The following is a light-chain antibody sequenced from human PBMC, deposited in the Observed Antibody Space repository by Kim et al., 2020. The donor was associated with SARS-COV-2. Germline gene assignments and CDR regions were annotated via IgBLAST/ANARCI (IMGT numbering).Light chain of an antibody. Sequence: QSALTQPASVSGSPGQSITISCNRTSSDVGSYNLVSWYQQHPGKAPKLMIYEGSKRPSGVSNRFSGSKSGNTASLTISGLQAEDEADYYCCSYAGSSTYVFRTGTKVTVL. CDR3: CSYAGSSTYV. J-gene: IGLJ1*01. CDR1: SSDVGSYNL. CDR2: EGS. V-gene: IGLV2-23*01.